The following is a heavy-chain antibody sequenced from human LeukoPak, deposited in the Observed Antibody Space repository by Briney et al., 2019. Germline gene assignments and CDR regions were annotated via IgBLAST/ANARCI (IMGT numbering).Heavy chain of an antibody. D-gene: IGHD6-19*01. Sequence: SVKVSCKASGGTFSSYAISWVRQAPGQGLEWMGAIIPIFVTPNYAQKFQGRVTITRDTSASTAYMELSSLRSEDMAVYYCARSRGSGWSAFDYWGQGTLVTVSS. CDR1: GGTFSSYA. V-gene: IGHV1-69*05. CDR2: IIPIFVTP. CDR3: ARSRGSGWSAFDY. J-gene: IGHJ4*02.